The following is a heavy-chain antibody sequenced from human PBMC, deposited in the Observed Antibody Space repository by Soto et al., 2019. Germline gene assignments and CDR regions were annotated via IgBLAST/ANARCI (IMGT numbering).Heavy chain of an antibody. CDR1: GGSISSAGYY. CDR3: ARVGAENTPARSDFDY. Sequence: QVQLQESGPGLVKPSQTLSLTCTVSGGSISSAGYYWSWIRQHPEKGLEWIGYIYYTGSTYYNPSLQSRVTISVDTSKNQFSLRLSSVTAADTAVYYCARVGAENTPARSDFDYWGQGTLVTVSS. D-gene: IGHD6-6*01. V-gene: IGHV4-31*03. J-gene: IGHJ4*02. CDR2: IYYTGST.